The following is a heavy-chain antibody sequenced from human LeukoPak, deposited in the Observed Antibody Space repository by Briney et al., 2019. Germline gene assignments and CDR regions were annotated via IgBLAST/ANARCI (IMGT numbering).Heavy chain of an antibody. D-gene: IGHD3-3*01. CDR2: INHSGST. Sequence: SETLSLTCAVYGGSFSGYYWSWIRQPPGKGLEWIGEINHSGSTNYNPSLKSRVTISVDTSKNQFSLKLSSVTAADTAVYCCARGPPLRFWEWYYYYYGMDVGGQGTTVTVSS. V-gene: IGHV4-34*01. J-gene: IGHJ6*02. CDR3: ARGPPLRFWEWYYYYYGMDV. CDR1: GGSFSGYY.